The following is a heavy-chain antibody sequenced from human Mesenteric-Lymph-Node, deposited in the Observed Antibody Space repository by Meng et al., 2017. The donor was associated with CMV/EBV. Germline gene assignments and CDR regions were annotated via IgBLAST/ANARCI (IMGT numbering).Heavy chain of an antibody. Sequence: GESLKISCAASGFTVSSNYMSWVRQAPGKGLEWVSSISSSSSYIYYADSVKGRFTISRDNAKNSLYLQMNSLRAEDTAVYYCARDRAPANYDFWSGYDGMDVWGQGTTVTVSS. CDR3: ARDRAPANYDFWSGYDGMDV. V-gene: IGHV3-21*01. CDR1: GFTVSSNY. D-gene: IGHD3-3*01. J-gene: IGHJ6*02. CDR2: ISSSSSYI.